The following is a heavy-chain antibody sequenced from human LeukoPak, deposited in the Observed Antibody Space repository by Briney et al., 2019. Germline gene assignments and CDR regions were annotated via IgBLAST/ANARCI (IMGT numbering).Heavy chain of an antibody. D-gene: IGHD5-12*01. V-gene: IGHV1-2*02. Sequence: ASVKVSCKASGYTFTGYYMHWVRQAPGQGLEWMGWINPNSGGTNYAQKFQGRVTMTRDTSIITAYMELSRLRSDDTAVYYCAREPYSGYDYLDYWGQGTLVTVSS. CDR2: INPNSGGT. J-gene: IGHJ4*02. CDR3: AREPYSGYDYLDY. CDR1: GYTFTGYY.